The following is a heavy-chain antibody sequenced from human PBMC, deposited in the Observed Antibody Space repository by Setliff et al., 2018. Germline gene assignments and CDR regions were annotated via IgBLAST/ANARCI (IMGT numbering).Heavy chain of an antibody. D-gene: IGHD3-9*01. Sequence: SETLSLTCTVSGGSISSGSYYWSWIRQPAGKGLEWIGRIYTSGSTNYNPSLKSRVTISVDTSKNQFSLKLSSVTAADTAVYYCARDGGELGSDILTGYQAYYYYYGMDVWGQGTTVTVSS. J-gene: IGHJ6*02. V-gene: IGHV4-61*02. CDR1: GGSISSGSYY. CDR3: ARDGGELGSDILTGYQAYYYYYGMDV. CDR2: IYTSGST.